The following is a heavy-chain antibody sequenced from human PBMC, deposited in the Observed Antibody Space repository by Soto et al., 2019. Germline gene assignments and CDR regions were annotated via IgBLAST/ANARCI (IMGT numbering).Heavy chain of an antibody. D-gene: IGHD2-15*01. CDR2: VSASGSIT. CDR1: GFTFSSYD. Sequence: VGSLRLSCAASGFTFSSYDMNWVRQAPGKGLEWVSGVSASGSITSYADSAKGRFTISRDNAKNTVFLQMTGLRAEDTAVYFCAKGDCSGGRCYRGFDYWGQGTWSPSPQ. V-gene: IGHV3-23*01. J-gene: IGHJ4*02. CDR3: AKGDCSGGRCYRGFDY.